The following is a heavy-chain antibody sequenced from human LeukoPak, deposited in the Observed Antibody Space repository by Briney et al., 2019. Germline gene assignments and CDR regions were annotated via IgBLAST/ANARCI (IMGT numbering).Heavy chain of an antibody. CDR3: ARDERDVAVVPGAMPY. CDR2: INPSGGST. CDR1: GYSFTNYY. V-gene: IGHV1-46*01. Sequence: ASVKVSCKASGYSFTNYYMHWVRQAPGQGLEWMGIINPSGGSTTNAQMFQGRVTMTRDTSPTTVYMELSSLRSDDTAMYYCARDERDVAVVPGAMPYWGQGTLVTVSS. J-gene: IGHJ4*02. D-gene: IGHD2-2*01.